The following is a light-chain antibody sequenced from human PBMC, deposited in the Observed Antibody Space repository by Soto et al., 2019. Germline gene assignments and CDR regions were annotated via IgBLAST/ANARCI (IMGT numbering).Light chain of an antibody. CDR2: AAS. CDR3: QKYNSAPWT. CDR1: QSISNY. J-gene: IGKJ1*01. Sequence: DIQMTQSPSSLSAPVADRVTITCRASQSISNYLNWYQHKPGKAPKLLIYAASSLQSGVPSRFSGSGSGTDFTLTISSLQPEDVATYYCQKYNSAPWTFGQGTKVDIK. V-gene: IGKV1-39*01.